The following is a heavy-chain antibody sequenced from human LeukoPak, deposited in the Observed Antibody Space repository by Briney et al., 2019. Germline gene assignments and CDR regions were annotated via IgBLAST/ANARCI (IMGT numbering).Heavy chain of an antibody. J-gene: IGHJ5*02. CDR1: GGSFSGYY. V-gene: IGHV4-34*01. Sequence: SETLSLTCAVYGGSFSGYYWGWIRQPPGKGLEWIANIYYSGSTYYNPSLKSRVTISVDTSKYQFSLKLSSVTAADTAVYYCAGLIRPGWFDPWGQGTLVTVSS. CDR3: AGLIRPGWFDP. D-gene: IGHD1-14*01. CDR2: IYYSGST.